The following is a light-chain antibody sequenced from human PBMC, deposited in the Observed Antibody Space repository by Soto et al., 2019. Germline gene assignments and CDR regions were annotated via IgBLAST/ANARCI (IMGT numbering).Light chain of an antibody. J-gene: IGKJ1*01. CDR1: QSISSR. Sequence: DIQMTQSPSTLSASVGDRVTITCRASQSISSRLAWYQQKPGKAPKLLIYDASSLESGVPSRFSGSGSGTDFNLTISSLQPEDFATYYCQQSYRTFGQGTKVDIK. CDR2: DAS. V-gene: IGKV1-5*01. CDR3: QQSYRT.